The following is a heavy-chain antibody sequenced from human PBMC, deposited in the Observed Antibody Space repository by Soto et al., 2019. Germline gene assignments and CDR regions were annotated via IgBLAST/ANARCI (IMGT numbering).Heavy chain of an antibody. CDR1: GYTFTGYY. V-gene: IGHV1-2*02. Sequence: ASVKVSCKASGYTFTGYYMHWVRQAPGQGLEWMGWINPNSGGTNYAQKFQGRVTITADKSTSTAYMELSSLRSEDTAVYYCARELGSTDYWGQGTLVTVSS. CDR3: ARELGSTDY. D-gene: IGHD7-27*01. J-gene: IGHJ4*02. CDR2: INPNSGGT.